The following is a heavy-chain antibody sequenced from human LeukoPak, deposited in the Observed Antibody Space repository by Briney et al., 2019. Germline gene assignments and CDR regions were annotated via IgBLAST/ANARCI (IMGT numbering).Heavy chain of an antibody. CDR1: GFTFSDYY. Sequence: GGSLRLSCAASGFTFSDYYMSWIRQAPGKGLEWVSYISSSGSTIYYADSVKGRLTISRDNAKNSLYLQMNSLRAEDTAVYYCARDWPYDSSGYTFDYWGQGTLVTVSS. J-gene: IGHJ4*02. CDR3: ARDWPYDSSGYTFDY. V-gene: IGHV3-11*01. CDR2: ISSSGSTI. D-gene: IGHD3-22*01.